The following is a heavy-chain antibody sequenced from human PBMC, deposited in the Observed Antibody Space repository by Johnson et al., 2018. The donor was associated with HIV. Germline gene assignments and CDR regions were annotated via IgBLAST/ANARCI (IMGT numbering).Heavy chain of an antibody. Sequence: QVQLVESGGGVVQPGRSLRLSCAASGFTFSSYAMHWVRQAPAKGLEWVAVISYDGSDKYYADSVKGRLTISRDSSKNTLYLQMNSLRPEDTAVYYCARDSSNSFRFEMYAFDIWGQGTMVTVSS. V-gene: IGHV3-30*04. D-gene: IGHD6-6*01. CDR3: ARDSSNSFRFEMYAFDI. CDR2: ISYDGSDK. J-gene: IGHJ3*02. CDR1: GFTFSSYA.